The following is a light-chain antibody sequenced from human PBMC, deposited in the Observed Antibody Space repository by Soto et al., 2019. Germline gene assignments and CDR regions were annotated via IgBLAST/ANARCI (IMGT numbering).Light chain of an antibody. V-gene: IGKV3-15*01. J-gene: IGKJ1*01. CDR1: QGIGDT. CDR3: QQYNNWPPTWT. CDR2: GAS. Sequence: EVVMTQSPATLSVSPGEGVTLSCRASQGIGDTLAWYQHKPGQTPRLLIYGASTRATGIPARFSGSGSGTEFTLTISSLQSEDFAVYYCQQYNNWPPTWTFGQGTKVDIK.